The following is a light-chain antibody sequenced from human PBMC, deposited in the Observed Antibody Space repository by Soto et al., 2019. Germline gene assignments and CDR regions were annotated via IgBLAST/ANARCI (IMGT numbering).Light chain of an antibody. V-gene: IGKV3-20*01. Sequence: IVLTQSPGTLSLSPGERATLSCRTNQSVSNRYLAWYQQKAGQAPRLLIYGASSRATGIPDRFSGSGSGTDFTLTFSRLETEDFAVYYCQQYGNSPITFGQGTRLEIK. CDR2: GAS. J-gene: IGKJ5*01. CDR1: QSVSNRY. CDR3: QQYGNSPIT.